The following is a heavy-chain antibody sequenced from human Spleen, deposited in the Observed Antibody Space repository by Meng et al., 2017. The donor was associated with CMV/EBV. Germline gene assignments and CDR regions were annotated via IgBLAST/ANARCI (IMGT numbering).Heavy chain of an antibody. Sequence: KVSCKASGYTFNDYYMHWVRQAPGQGLEWMGRINPSSGGTNYAQKFQGRVTMTRDTSTSTAYMELSRLRSDDTAVYYCARSITAAGSIWGQGTLVTVSS. J-gene: IGHJ4*02. CDR3: ARSITAAGSI. D-gene: IGHD6-13*01. CDR2: INPSSGGT. CDR1: GYTFNDYY. V-gene: IGHV1-2*06.